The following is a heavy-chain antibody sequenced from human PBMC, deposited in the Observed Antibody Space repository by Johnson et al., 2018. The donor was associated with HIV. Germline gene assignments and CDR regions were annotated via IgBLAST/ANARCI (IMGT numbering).Heavy chain of an antibody. Sequence: VQLVESGGGLVQPGGSLRLSCAASGFTFRSYWMSWVRQAPGKGLEWVANIQQDGSEKYYADSVQGRFTIARDNSKNTLYLQMSSLRTEDTAVYYCATPLGGWRWGDAFDIWGQGTMVTVSS. V-gene: IGHV3-7*02. CDR3: ATPLGGWRWGDAFDI. J-gene: IGHJ3*02. CDR2: IQQDGSEK. D-gene: IGHD3-16*01. CDR1: GFTFRSYW.